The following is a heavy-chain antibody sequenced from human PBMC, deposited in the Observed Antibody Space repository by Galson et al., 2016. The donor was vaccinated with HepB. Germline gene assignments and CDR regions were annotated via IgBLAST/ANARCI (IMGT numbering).Heavy chain of an antibody. Sequence: SLRLSCAASGFSFSLYDMHWVRQVTGKGLERVSAIGTAPGDTNYLDSVKGRFTISRENADNSLYLQTNSLRPGDTAVYYCARGKSLWTTPWNYGLDVWGKGTTVTVSS. V-gene: IGHV3-13*01. CDR3: ARGKSLWTTPWNYGLDV. D-gene: IGHD4-17*01. CDR2: IGTAPGDT. J-gene: IGHJ6*04. CDR1: GFSFSLYD.